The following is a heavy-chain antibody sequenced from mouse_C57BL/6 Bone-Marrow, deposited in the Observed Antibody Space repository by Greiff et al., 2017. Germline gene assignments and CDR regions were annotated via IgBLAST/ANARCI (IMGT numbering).Heavy chain of an antibody. Sequence: EVQLQQSGPELVKPGASVKISCKASGYTFTDYYMNWVKQSHGKSLEWIGDINPNNGGTSYNQKFKGKATLTVDKSSSTAYMELRSLTSEDSAVYYCARSIYYIAYWGQGTLVTVSA. D-gene: IGHD2-1*01. J-gene: IGHJ3*01. CDR1: GYTFTDYY. V-gene: IGHV1-26*01. CDR2: INPNNGGT. CDR3: ARSIYYIAY.